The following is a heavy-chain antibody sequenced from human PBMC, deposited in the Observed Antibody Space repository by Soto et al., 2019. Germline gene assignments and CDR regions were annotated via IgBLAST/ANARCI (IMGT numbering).Heavy chain of an antibody. CDR1: VFTCNSYA. CDR3: VRKFPGTRPFDC. V-gene: IGHV3-23*01. Sequence: GSLKVSCAAPVFTCNSYAINWVRQAPGKGLAWVSAIGTDGNTYYANSVKGRFTISRDNSRTTLYLQMNSLRVEDTALYYCVRKFPGTRPFDCWGQGTPVTVSS. J-gene: IGHJ4*01. CDR2: IGTDGNT.